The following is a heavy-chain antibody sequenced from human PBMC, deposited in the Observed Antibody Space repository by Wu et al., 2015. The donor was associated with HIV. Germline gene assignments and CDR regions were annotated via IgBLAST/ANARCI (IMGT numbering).Heavy chain of an antibody. J-gene: IGHJ4*02. D-gene: IGHD2-2*01. CDR1: GYNFGIYA. CDR2: ISAYSGHT. CDR3: ARDRTCSGTSCTSDF. V-gene: IGHV1-18*01. Sequence: QVQLVQSGVEVKKPGASVKVSCTASGYNFGIYAVTWVRQAPGQGLEWMGWISAYSGHTYYAQKFQGRATMTTDTSTNTAYLELRSLGSDDTAVYYCARDRTCSGTSCTSDFWGQGTLVTVSS.